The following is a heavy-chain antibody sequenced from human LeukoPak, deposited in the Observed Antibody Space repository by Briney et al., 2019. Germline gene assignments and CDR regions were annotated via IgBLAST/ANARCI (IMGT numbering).Heavy chain of an antibody. CDR2: ISYDGSDK. V-gene: IGHV3-30*01. J-gene: IGHJ4*02. D-gene: IGHD3-22*01. CDR3: ARARHLRGYYLDY. Sequence: GGSLRPSCAASEFTFSSYAMHWVRQAPGKGLEWVAVISYDGSDKYYADSVTGRFTISRDNSKNTLYLQMNSLRAEDTAVFYCARARHLRGYYLDYWGQGTLVTVSS. CDR1: EFTFSSYA.